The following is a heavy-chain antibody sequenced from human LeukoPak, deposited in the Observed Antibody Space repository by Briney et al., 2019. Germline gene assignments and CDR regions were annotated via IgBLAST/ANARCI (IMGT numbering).Heavy chain of an antibody. D-gene: IGHD6-13*01. CDR3: ASFVTYSSSHGSVGNY. J-gene: IGHJ4*02. CDR2: IYPGDSDT. Sequence: GESLKISCKGSGYSFTSYWIGWVRQMPGKGLEWMGIIYPGDSDTRYSPSFQGQVTISADKSISTAYLQWSSLKASDTAMYYCASFVTYSSSHGSVGNYWGQGTLVTVSS. CDR1: GYSFTSYW. V-gene: IGHV5-51*01.